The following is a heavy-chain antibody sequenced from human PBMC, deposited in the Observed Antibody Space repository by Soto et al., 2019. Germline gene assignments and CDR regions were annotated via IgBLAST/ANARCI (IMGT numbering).Heavy chain of an antibody. CDR2: IIPILGIA. CDR1: GGTFSSYT. J-gene: IGHJ4*02. Sequence: QVQLVQSGAEVKKPGSSVKVSCKASGGTFSSYTISWVRQAPGQGLEWMGRIIPILGIANYAQKFQGRVTITADKPTRTAYRKLSSLRSENTAGYSWVVVPVASPWYYFDYWGRGTLSPSPQ. D-gene: IGHD2-15*01. CDR3: VVVPVASPWYYFDY. V-gene: IGHV1-69*02.